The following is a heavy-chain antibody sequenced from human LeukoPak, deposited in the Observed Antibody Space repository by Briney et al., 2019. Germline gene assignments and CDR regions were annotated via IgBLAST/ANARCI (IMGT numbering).Heavy chain of an antibody. V-gene: IGHV4-34*01. CDR2: INHSGST. CDR1: GESFSGYY. CDR3: ARGHLVVVLDY. Sequence: SETLSLTCAVYGESFSGYYWSWIRQPPGKGLEWIGEINHSGSTNYNPSLKSRVTISVDTSKNQFSLKLSSVTAADTAVYYCARGHLVVVLDYWGQGTLVTVSS. J-gene: IGHJ4*02. D-gene: IGHD3-22*01.